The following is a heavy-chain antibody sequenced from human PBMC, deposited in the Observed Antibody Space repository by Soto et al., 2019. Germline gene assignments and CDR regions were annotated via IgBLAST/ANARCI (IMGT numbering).Heavy chain of an antibody. J-gene: IGHJ6*03. CDR1: GYTFTSYG. Sequence: ASVKVSCKASGYTFTSYGISWVRQAPGQRLEWKGWISAYNGNTNYAQKLQGRVTMTTDTSTSTAYMELKSLRSDDTAVYYRAKFYCRGGSCYSRYYYLDVWGKGTRVTVAS. CDR2: ISAYNGNT. V-gene: IGHV1-18*01. D-gene: IGHD2-15*01. CDR3: AKFYCRGGSCYSRYYYLDV.